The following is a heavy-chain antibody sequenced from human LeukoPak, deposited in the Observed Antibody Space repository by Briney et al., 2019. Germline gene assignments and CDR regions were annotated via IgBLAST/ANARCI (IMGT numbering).Heavy chain of an antibody. D-gene: IGHD6-6*01. CDR2: IYHSGST. Sequence: SETLSLTCTVSGYSISSGYYWGWIRQPPGKGLEWIGSIYHSGSTYYNPSLKSRITISVDTSKNQFSLKLSSVTAADTPVYFCARAIAARRRVGWDYFDYWGQATLVTVSS. J-gene: IGHJ4*02. CDR3: ARAIAARRRVGWDYFDY. V-gene: IGHV4-38-2*02. CDR1: GYSISSGYY.